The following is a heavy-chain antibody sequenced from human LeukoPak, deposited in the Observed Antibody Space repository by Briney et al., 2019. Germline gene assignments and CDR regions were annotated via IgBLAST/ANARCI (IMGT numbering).Heavy chain of an antibody. V-gene: IGHV3-23*01. Sequence: GGSLRLSCAASGFTFSSYAMNWVRQAPGKGLEWVSSITGSGGSTYYADSVKGRFTISRDNSKNMLYLQMNSLRAEHTAIYYCAKDGGIAAFFDYWGQGTLVTVSS. CDR3: AKDGGIAAFFDY. D-gene: IGHD6-13*01. J-gene: IGHJ4*02. CDR1: GFTFSSYA. CDR2: ITGSGGST.